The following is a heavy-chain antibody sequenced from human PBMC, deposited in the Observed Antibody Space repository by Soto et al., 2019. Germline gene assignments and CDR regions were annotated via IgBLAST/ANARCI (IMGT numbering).Heavy chain of an antibody. CDR3: ARYSNIWIQMEGLDV. D-gene: IGHD6-13*01. CDR1: VGSISTCC. V-gene: IGHV4-4*07. CDR2: IDTSGNT. J-gene: IGHJ6*02. Sequence: SEALCLSWTVSVGSISTCCWRLIRQPPGKGLEWIGRIDTSGNTNYNPSLKSRVTMSVDTSKDQFSLKLTSVTAADTAVYYCARYSNIWIQMEGLDVWGQGTTVT.